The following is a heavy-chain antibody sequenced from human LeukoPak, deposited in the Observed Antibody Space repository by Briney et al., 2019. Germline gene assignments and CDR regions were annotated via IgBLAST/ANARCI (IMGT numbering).Heavy chain of an antibody. J-gene: IGHJ4*02. Sequence: SETLSLTCTVSGGSISRGGFHWSWIRQHPGKGLEWIGYIYYSGSTYYNPSLKSRITISVDTSKNQFSLKLSSVTAADTAVYYCARSPMVSSYYFDYWGQGTLVTVSS. CDR3: ARSPMVSSYYFDY. D-gene: IGHD2-8*01. CDR2: IYYSGST. CDR1: GGSISRGGFH. V-gene: IGHV4-31*03.